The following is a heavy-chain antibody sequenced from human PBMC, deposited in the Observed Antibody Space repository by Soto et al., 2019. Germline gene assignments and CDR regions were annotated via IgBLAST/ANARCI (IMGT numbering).Heavy chain of an antibody. CDR1: GGSINSGGYY. V-gene: IGHV4-31*03. Sequence: QVQLQESGPGLVKPSQTLSLTCTVSGGSINSGGYYWSWIRQHPGKGLEWIGKIFYTGSTTYNPSLKSRVTISVDTSKNQFSLKLKSVTAADTAVYYCARNYYNGYVFGYWGQGTLVTVSS. D-gene: IGHD3-22*01. CDR2: IFYTGST. CDR3: ARNYYNGYVFGY. J-gene: IGHJ4*02.